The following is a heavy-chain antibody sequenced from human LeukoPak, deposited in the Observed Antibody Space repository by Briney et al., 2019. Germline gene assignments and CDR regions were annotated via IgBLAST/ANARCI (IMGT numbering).Heavy chain of an antibody. Sequence: ASVKVSCKASGYXLTYNNISWVRQAPGQGLEWMGWINTKSGDTNYARTLQGRVTLTTDTSANTAYMELRSLRPDDTAVYYCARESGHCSGDNCFYFFDLWGQGFLVSVSS. CDR2: INTKSGDT. CDR1: GYXLTYNN. V-gene: IGHV1-18*04. J-gene: IGHJ4*02. CDR3: ARESGHCSGDNCFYFFDL. D-gene: IGHD2-8*02.